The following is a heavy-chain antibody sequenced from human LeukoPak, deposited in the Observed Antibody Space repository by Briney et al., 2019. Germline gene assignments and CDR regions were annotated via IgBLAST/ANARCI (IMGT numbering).Heavy chain of an antibody. CDR3: AKDARSSYSYTYGAFDD. CDR1: GFTFSHYG. V-gene: IGHV3-30*18. D-gene: IGHD3-16*01. Sequence: PGTSLRLSCAASGFTFSHYGIHWVRQAPGKGLEWVAVMSYDGNKEHYADSVKGRFIVFRNNSRNTLDLQMNSLRPEDTGIYYCAKDARSSYSYTYGAFDDWGQGTLVTVSS. CDR2: MSYDGNKE. J-gene: IGHJ4*02.